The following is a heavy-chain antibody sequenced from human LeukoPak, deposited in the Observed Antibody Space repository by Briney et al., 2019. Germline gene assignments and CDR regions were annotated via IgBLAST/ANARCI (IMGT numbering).Heavy chain of an antibody. V-gene: IGHV1-46*01. J-gene: IGHJ6*02. CDR2: INPTGGST. Sequence: ASVKVSCKASGYTFPSYFMHWVRQAPGQGLEWMGIINPTGGSTTYAQKFQGRVTMTRDTSTSTVYMELSSLRSDDTAVYYCASSQTWSGYNYYYGMDVWGQGTTVTVSS. CDR1: GYTFPSYF. D-gene: IGHD3-3*01. CDR3: ASSQTWSGYNYYYGMDV.